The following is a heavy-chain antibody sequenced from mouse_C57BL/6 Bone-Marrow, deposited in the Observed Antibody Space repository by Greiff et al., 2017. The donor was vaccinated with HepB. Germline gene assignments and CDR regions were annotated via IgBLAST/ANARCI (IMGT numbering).Heavy chain of an antibody. Sequence: VQLQQPGAELVKPGASVKLSCKASGYTFTSYWMHWVKQRPGQGLEWIGMIHPNSGSTNYNEKFKSKATLTVDKSSSTAYMQLSSLTSEDSAVYYWAREGANWDPYYFDYWGQGTTLTVSS. J-gene: IGHJ2*01. CDR3: AREGANWDPYYFDY. D-gene: IGHD4-1*01. CDR2: IHPNSGST. V-gene: IGHV1-64*01. CDR1: GYTFTSYW.